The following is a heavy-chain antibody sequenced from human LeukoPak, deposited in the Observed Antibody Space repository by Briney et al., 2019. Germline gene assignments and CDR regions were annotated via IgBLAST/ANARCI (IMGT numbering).Heavy chain of an antibody. V-gene: IGHV3-53*01. Sequence: GGSLRLSCAASGLTVSSNYMSWVRQAPGKGLEWVSVIYSGGSTYYADSVKGRFTISRDNSKNTLYLQMNSLRAEDTAVYYCARESVAVAPFYYFDYWGQGTLVTVSS. CDR3: ARESVAVAPFYYFDY. CDR2: IYSGGST. CDR1: GLTVSSNY. J-gene: IGHJ4*02. D-gene: IGHD6-19*01.